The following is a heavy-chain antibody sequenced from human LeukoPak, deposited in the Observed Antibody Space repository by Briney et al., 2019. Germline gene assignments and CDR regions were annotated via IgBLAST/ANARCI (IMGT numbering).Heavy chain of an antibody. Sequence: ASVKVSCKASGYTFTSYYMHWVRQAPGQGLEWMGIINPSGGSTSYAQKFQGRVTMTRDTSTSTVYMELSSLRSEDTAVYYCARDRSGRNYYDSSGYYDYWGREPWSPSPQ. CDR3: ARDRSGRNYYDSSGYYDY. CDR2: INPSGGST. D-gene: IGHD3-22*01. V-gene: IGHV1-46*01. J-gene: IGHJ4*02. CDR1: GYTFTSYY.